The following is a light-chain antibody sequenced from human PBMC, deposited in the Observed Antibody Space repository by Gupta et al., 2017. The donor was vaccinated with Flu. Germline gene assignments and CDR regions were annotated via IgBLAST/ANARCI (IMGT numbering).Light chain of an antibody. CDR1: QSVGSY. J-gene: IGKJ4*01. V-gene: IGKV3-11*01. Sequence: EIVLTQSPASLSLSPGERATLSCRASQSVGSYLSLYQHKPGQAPRLLIVDAATRATGIPARFSFSGSGTDFTLTIRSLEPEDFAFDHCQRRRNYTSPLTFGGGTKVEIK. CDR2: DAA. CDR3: QRRRNYTSPLT.